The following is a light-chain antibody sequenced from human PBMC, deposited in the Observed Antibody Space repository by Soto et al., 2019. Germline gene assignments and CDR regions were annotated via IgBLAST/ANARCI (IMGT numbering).Light chain of an antibody. CDR1: QSIRTS. J-gene: IGKJ5*01. CDR3: QQRNVWSPIT. CDR2: DAS. V-gene: IGKV3-11*01. Sequence: EVVLTQSPATLSLSPGERATLSCRASQSIRTSLAWYQQKPGQAPRLVIFDASNRANGVPARFGGSGSGTDFTLTINSLEPEDFAVYYCQQRNVWSPITFGQGTRLEI.